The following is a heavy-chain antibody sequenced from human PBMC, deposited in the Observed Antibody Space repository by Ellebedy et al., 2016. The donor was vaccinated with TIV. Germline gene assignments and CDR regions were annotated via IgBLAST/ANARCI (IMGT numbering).Heavy chain of an antibody. CDR3: ARELSDAVTPVWYFDL. D-gene: IGHD4-17*01. CDR2: IGTIDDT. J-gene: IGHJ2*01. V-gene: IGHV3-13*01. Sequence: GGSLRLSCAASGFTFSSSAMSWVRQVPGKGLEWVSAIGTIDDTYYPDSVKGRFTISRENAKNSLYLQMTSLTAGDTAIYYCARELSDAVTPVWYFDLWGRGTVVTVSS. CDR1: GFTFSSSA.